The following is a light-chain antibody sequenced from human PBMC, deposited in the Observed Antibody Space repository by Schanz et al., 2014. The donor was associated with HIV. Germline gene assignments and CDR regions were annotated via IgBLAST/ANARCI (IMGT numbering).Light chain of an antibody. CDR3: SSYAGSNTWV. CDR1: SSDVGGYNY. J-gene: IGLJ3*02. CDR2: DVS. V-gene: IGLV2-14*03. Sequence: QSALTQPASVSGSPGQSITIPCTGTSSDVGGYNYVSWYQHHPGKAPTLMIYDVSNRPSGISNRFSGSKSGNTASLTVSGLQAEDEADYYCSSYAGSNTWVFGGGTKLTVL.